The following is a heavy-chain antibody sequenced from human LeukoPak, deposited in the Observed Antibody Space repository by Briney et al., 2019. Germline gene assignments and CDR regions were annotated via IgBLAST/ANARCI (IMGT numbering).Heavy chain of an antibody. Sequence: GASVKVSCKASGYTFTSYAMHWVRQAPGQRLEWMGWINAGNGNTKYSQKSQGRVTITRDTSASTAYMELSSLRSEDTAVYYCAREGWELVIDYWGQGTLVTVSS. J-gene: IGHJ4*02. D-gene: IGHD1-26*01. CDR2: INAGNGNT. V-gene: IGHV1-3*01. CDR1: GYTFTSYA. CDR3: AREGWELVIDY.